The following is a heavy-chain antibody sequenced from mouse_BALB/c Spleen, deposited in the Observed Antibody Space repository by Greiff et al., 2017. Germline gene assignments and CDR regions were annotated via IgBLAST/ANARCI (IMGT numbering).Heavy chain of an antibody. J-gene: IGHJ4*01. CDR3: ARTYGNYGGYAMDY. D-gene: IGHD2-1*01. Sequence: DVMLVESGGGLVQPGGSRKLSCAASGFTFSDYGMAWVRQAPGKGPEWVAFISNLAYSIYYADTVTGRFTISRENAKNTLYLEMSSLRSEDTAMYYCARTYGNYGGYAMDYWGQGTSVTVSS. CDR1: GFTFSDYG. CDR2: ISNLAYSI. V-gene: IGHV5-15*02.